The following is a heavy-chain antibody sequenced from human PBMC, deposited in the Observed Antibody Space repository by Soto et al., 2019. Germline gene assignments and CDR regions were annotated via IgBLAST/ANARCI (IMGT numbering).Heavy chain of an antibody. Sequence: QVQLQESGPGLVKPSQTLSLTCTVSGASISSGRSYCSWIRQQLGKGLECIGYMFYSGSTYYHPSLKSRVNISADTSKNQFSLRLTSVTPADTAVYYCARDNGYGHFDSWGQGTLVTVSS. CDR3: ARDNGYGHFDS. J-gene: IGHJ4*02. CDR1: GASISSGRSY. D-gene: IGHD5-12*01. CDR2: MFYSGST. V-gene: IGHV4-31*03.